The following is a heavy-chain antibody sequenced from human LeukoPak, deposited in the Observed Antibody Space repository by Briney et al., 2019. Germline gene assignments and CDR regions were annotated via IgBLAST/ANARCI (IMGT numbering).Heavy chain of an antibody. V-gene: IGHV4-59*08. Sequence: SETLSLTCTVSGGSISGYYWSWIRQPPGKGLEWIGYIYYTGSTDYNPSLKSRVTISVDTSKNQFSLKLSSVTAADTAVYYCARRRLGESIFDYWGQGTLVTVSS. CDR2: IYYTGST. J-gene: IGHJ4*02. CDR1: GGSISGYY. D-gene: IGHD3-16*01. CDR3: ARRRLGESIFDY.